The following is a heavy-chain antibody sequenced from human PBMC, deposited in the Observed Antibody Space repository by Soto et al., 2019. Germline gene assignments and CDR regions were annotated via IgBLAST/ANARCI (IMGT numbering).Heavy chain of an antibody. J-gene: IGHJ6*02. CDR2: IYHSGST. V-gene: IGHV4-4*02. Sequence: SETLSLTCTVSGGSISSGDYYWSWVRQPPGKGLEWIGEIYHSGSTNYNPSLKSRVTISVDKSKNQFSLKLSSVTAADTAVYYCARDTTPSYSSSWYIYYYYGMDVWGQGTTVTVSS. CDR3: ARDTTPSYSSSWYIYYYYGMDV. CDR1: GGSISSGDYY. D-gene: IGHD6-13*01.